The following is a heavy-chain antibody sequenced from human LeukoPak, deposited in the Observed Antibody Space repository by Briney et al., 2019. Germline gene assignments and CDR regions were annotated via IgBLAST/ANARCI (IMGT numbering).Heavy chain of an antibody. CDR2: IYASGST. Sequence: SETLSLTCAVYGGSFSGYYWSWIRQPAGKGLEWIGRIYASGSTNYNPSLKSRVTMSIYTSKNQFSLKLTSVTAADTAVYYCARAGDYSNYVFDYWGQGTLVTVPS. D-gene: IGHD4-11*01. V-gene: IGHV4-59*10. CDR1: GGSFSGYY. J-gene: IGHJ4*02. CDR3: ARAGDYSNYVFDY.